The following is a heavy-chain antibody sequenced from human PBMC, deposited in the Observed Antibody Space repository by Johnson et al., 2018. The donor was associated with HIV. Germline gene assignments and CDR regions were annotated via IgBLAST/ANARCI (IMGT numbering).Heavy chain of an antibody. CDR1: RFTLSNYA. J-gene: IGHJ3*02. V-gene: IGHV3-30*04. CDR3: ANGIRERKGAGAFDI. D-gene: IGHD1-1*01. CDR2: TSYDGNNK. Sequence: QVHLVESGGGVVQPGKSLRLSCAASRFTLSNYAMHWVRQAPGKGLAWVAVTSYDGNNKYYADSVKGRFTISRNNSKNTLYLQMNSLRAEDTAVYYCANGIRERKGAGAFDIWGQGTMVTVSS.